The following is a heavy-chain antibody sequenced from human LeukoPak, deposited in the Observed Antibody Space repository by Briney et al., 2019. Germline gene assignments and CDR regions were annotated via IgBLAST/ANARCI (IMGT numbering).Heavy chain of an antibody. V-gene: IGHV3-30*18. D-gene: IGHD3-22*01. CDR2: ISYDGSNK. Sequence: GRSLRLSCAASGFTFSSYGMHWVRQAPGKGLEWVAVISYDGSNKYYADSVKGRFTISRDNSKNTLYLQMNSLRAEDTAVYYCAKEAFDSSGSSDYWGQGTLVTVSS. CDR3: AKEAFDSSGSSDY. CDR1: GFTFSSYG. J-gene: IGHJ4*02.